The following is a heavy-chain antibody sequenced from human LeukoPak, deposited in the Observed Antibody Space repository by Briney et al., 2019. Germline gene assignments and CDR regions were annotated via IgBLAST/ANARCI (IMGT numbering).Heavy chain of an antibody. J-gene: IGHJ4*02. CDR1: GFTFSSYE. D-gene: IGHD3-10*01. CDR3: AKATSTGMVRGEYDY. CDR2: ISSSGSTI. Sequence: GGSLRLSCVASGFTFSSYEMTWVRQAPGKGLEWLSYISSSGSTIYYADSVKGRFTVSRENAKNSLYLQMNSLRAEDTALYYCAKATSTGMVRGEYDYWGQGTLVTVSS. V-gene: IGHV3-48*03.